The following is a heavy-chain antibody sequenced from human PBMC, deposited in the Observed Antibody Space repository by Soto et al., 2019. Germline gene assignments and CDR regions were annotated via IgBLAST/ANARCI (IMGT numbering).Heavy chain of an antibody. CDR1: GGSFTTYG. CDR2: IIPLYGRA. V-gene: IGHV1-69*14. Sequence: QVQLVQSGAEVKKPGSSVRVSCKASGGSFTTYGINWVRQAPGQGLEWVGGIIPLYGRANYAQKFQGRVTITADRPTTTAYMELSSLRSEDTAVYYCASGSPGVSSAFNYGMDVWGPGTTVTVSS. CDR3: ASGSPGVSSAFNYGMDV. J-gene: IGHJ6*02. D-gene: IGHD6-19*01.